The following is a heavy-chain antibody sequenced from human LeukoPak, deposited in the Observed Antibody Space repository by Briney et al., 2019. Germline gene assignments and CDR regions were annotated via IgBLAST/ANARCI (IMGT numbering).Heavy chain of an antibody. J-gene: IGHJ6*02. V-gene: IGHV4-59*08. CDR1: GGSISSYY. Sequence: SETLSPTCTVSGGSISSYYWSWIRQPPGKGLEWIGYIYYSGSTNYNPSLKSRVTISVDTSKNQFSLKLSSVTAADTAVYYCARRYYYYYGMDVWGQGTTVTVSS. CDR2: IYYSGST. CDR3: ARRYYYYYGMDV.